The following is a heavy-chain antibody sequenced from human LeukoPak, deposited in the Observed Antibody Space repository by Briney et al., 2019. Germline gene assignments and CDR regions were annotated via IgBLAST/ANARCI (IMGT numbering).Heavy chain of an antibody. CDR3: ATDLYPPVGDYDSSGYYYPTFDY. J-gene: IGHJ4*02. D-gene: IGHD3-22*01. Sequence: GGSLRLSCAASGFTFSIYAMRWARQPPGKGRGCVAVISYDESNKYYADSVKGRLTISRDNSKNTLYLKMNSLRAEDRAVYYCATDLYPPVGDYDSSGYYYPTFDYWGQGTLVTVSS. CDR2: ISYDESNK. CDR1: GFTFSIYA. V-gene: IGHV3-30-3*01.